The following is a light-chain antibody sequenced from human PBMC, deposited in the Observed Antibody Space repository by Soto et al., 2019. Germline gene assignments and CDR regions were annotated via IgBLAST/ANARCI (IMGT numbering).Light chain of an antibody. J-gene: IGKJ4*01. CDR1: QSVSSSY. Sequence: EIVLTQSPGTLSLSPGERATLSCRASQSVSSSYLAWYQQKPRQAPRLLIYGASSRATGIPDRFSGSGSGTDFTLTISRLEPEDFAVYYCQQYGSSLPLTFGGGTKVDIK. CDR3: QQYGSSLPLT. CDR2: GAS. V-gene: IGKV3-20*01.